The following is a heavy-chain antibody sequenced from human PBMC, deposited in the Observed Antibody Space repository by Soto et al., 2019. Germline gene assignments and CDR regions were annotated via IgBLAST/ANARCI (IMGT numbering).Heavy chain of an antibody. V-gene: IGHV5-51*01. Sequence: GGSLKTSCRGPGYIFNNYWIHCVRQTPGRGLEWMGLICFGACDHRYRPSLQGQVTISADKSISHAYLQRSSLKAPDNALYYCAWLANIFDFDIWGHGTLVTVSS. D-gene: IGHD2-21*01. CDR1: GYIFNNYW. CDR3: AWLANIFDFDI. J-gene: IGHJ4*01. CDR2: ICFGACDH.